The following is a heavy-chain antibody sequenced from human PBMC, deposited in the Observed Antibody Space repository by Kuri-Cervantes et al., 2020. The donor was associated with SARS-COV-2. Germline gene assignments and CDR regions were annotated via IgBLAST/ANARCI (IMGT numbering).Heavy chain of an antibody. CDR1: GYSISSGYY. J-gene: IGHJ4*02. Sequence: SETLSLTCAVSGYSISSGYYWGWIRQPPGKGLEWIGSIYHSGSTYYNPSLKSRVTISVDTSNNQSSLKLSSVTAADTAVYYCARGGVVPVSFDYWGKGTLVTVSS. V-gene: IGHV4-38-2*01. D-gene: IGHD2-8*02. CDR3: ARGGVVPVSFDY. CDR2: IYHSGST.